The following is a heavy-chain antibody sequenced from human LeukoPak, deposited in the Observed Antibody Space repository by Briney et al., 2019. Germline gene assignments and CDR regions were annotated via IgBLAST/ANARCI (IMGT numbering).Heavy chain of an antibody. CDR2: INSDGSST. V-gene: IGHV3-74*01. D-gene: IGHD4-17*01. Sequence: PGGYLRLSCAASGFTFSSYWMHWVRQAPGKGLMWVSRINSDGSSTSYADSVKGRFTISRDNAKNTLYLQMNSLRAEDTAVYYCARDADYGDYEPLYYMDVWGKGTTVTVSS. CDR3: ARDADYGDYEPLYYMDV. J-gene: IGHJ6*03. CDR1: GFTFSSYW.